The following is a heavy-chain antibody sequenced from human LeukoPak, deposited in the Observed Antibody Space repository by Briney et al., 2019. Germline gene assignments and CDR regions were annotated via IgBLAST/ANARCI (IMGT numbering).Heavy chain of an antibody. CDR2: IKSKTDGGTT. CDR3: TTDPGTVQSYYYYYYGMDV. J-gene: IGHJ6*02. V-gene: IGHV3-15*01. CDR1: GFTFSNAW. Sequence: GGSLRLSCAASGFTFSNAWMSWVRQAPGKGLEWVGRIKSKTDGGTTDYAAPVNGRFTISRDDSKNTLYLQMNSLKTEDTAVYYCTTDPGTVQSYYYYYYGMDVWGQGTTVTVSS. D-gene: IGHD1-1*01.